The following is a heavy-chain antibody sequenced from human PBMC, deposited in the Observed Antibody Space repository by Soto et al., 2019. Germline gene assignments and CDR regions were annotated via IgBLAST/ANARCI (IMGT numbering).Heavy chain of an antibody. CDR1: GYSFTSYW. Sequence: GESLKISCKGSGYSFTSYWIGWVRQMPGKGLEWMGIIYPGDSDTRYSPSFQGQVTISADKSISTAYLQWSSLKALDTAMYYCARPGRLGSGRYYYYGMDVWGQGTTVTVSS. V-gene: IGHV5-51*01. CDR2: IYPGDSDT. CDR3: ARPGRLGSGRYYYYGMDV. D-gene: IGHD3-10*01. J-gene: IGHJ6*02.